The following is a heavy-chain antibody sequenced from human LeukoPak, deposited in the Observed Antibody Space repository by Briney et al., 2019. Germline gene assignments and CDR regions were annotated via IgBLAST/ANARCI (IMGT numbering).Heavy chain of an antibody. CDR3: ASYTLAYRSLSSGWQNWFDP. V-gene: IGHV1-8*01. J-gene: IGHJ5*02. CDR2: MNPNSGNT. Sequence: ASVKVSCKASGYTFTSYDINWVRQATGQGLEWMGWMNPNSGNTGYAQKFQGRVTMTRNTSISTAYMELSSLRSEDTAVYYCASYTLAYRSLSSGWQNWFDPWGQGTLVTVSS. CDR1: GYTFTSYD. D-gene: IGHD6-19*01.